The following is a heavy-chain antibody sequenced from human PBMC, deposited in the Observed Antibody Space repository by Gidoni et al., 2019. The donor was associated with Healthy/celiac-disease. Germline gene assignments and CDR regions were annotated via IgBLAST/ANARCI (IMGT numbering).Heavy chain of an antibody. J-gene: IGHJ6*02. CDR1: VLTFSCSA. V-gene: IGHV3-23*01. D-gene: IGHD2-2*01. CDR3: AKDIVVVPAAVFYYYYGMDV. CDR2: MSGSGGST. Sequence: VQLLASGGGFVQPGGTFRRSCVASVLTFSCSAMNWVRQAPGKGLEWVSAMSGSGGSTYYADSMKGRFTISRDNSKNTLYLQVNSLRAEDTAVYYCAKDIVVVPAAVFYYYYGMDVWGQGTTVTVSS.